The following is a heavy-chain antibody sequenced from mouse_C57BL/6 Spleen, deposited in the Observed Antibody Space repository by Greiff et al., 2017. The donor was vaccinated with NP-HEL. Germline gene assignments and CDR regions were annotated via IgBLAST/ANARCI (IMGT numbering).Heavy chain of an antibody. Sequence: EVMLVESGGDLVKPGGSLKLSCAASGFTFSSYGMSWVRQTPDKRLEWVATISSGGSYTYYPDSVKGRFTISRDNAKNTLYLQMSSLKSEDTAMYYCARVTTVVGGNAMDYWGEGTSVTVSS. J-gene: IGHJ4*01. CDR1: GFTFSSYG. CDR3: ARVTTVVGGNAMDY. CDR2: ISSGGSYT. V-gene: IGHV5-6*01. D-gene: IGHD1-1*01.